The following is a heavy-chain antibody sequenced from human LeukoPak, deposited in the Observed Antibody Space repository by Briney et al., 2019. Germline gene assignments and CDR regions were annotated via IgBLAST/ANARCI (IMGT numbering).Heavy chain of an antibody. J-gene: IGHJ4*02. Sequence: SETLSLTCAVYGGSFSGYYWSWIRQPPGKGLEWIGEINHSGSTNYNPSLKSRVTISVDTSKNQFSLKLSSVTAADTAVYYCARGIVGATPFDYWGQGTLVTVSS. CDR1: GGSFSGYY. V-gene: IGHV4-34*01. CDR2: INHSGST. D-gene: IGHD1-26*01. CDR3: ARGIVGATPFDY.